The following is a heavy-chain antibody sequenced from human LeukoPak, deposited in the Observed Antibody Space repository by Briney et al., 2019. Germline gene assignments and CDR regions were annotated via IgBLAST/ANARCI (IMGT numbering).Heavy chain of an antibody. D-gene: IGHD2-2*01. CDR3: ARVVPMIVVVPAAMPGDWFDP. CDR2: INPNIGGT. CDR1: GYTFTGYY. V-gene: IGHV1-2*02. Sequence: GSVKVSCKASGYTFTGYYMHWVRQAPGQGLEWMGWINPNIGGTNYAQKFQGRVTMTRDTSISTAYMELSRLRSDDTAVYYCARVVPMIVVVPAAMPGDWFDPWGQGTLVTVS. J-gene: IGHJ5*02.